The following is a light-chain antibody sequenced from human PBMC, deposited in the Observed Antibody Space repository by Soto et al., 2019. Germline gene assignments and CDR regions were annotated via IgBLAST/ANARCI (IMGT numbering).Light chain of an antibody. CDR2: EVT. V-gene: IGLV2-8*01. Sequence: LTQPPSASGSLGQSVTISCTGTSSDVGGYKYVSWYQQHPGKAPKVMIYEVTKRPSGVPDRFSGSKSGNTASLTVSGLQAEDEADYYCSSYAGNNDLVFGGGTKVTVL. CDR1: SSDVGGYKY. CDR3: SSYAGNNDLV. J-gene: IGLJ3*02.